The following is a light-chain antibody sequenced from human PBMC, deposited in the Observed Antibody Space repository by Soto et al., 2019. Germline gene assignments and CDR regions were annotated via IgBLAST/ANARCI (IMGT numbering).Light chain of an antibody. CDR2: AAS. CDR3: QQYYSYPYS. V-gene: IGKV1-8*01. Sequence: AIRMTQSPSSLSASTGDRVTITCRASQGISSYLAWYQQKPGKAPKLLIYAASTLQSGVPSRFSGSGSGTDFTLTISCLQSEDVATYYRQQYYSYPYSFCQGTKLEIK. J-gene: IGKJ2*01. CDR1: QGISSY.